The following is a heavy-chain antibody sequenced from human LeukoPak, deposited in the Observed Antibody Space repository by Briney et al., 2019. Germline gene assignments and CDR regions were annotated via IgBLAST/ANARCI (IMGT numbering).Heavy chain of an antibody. CDR2: ISYNGSNK. D-gene: IGHD2-15*01. CDR1: GFTFSSYA. Sequence: GGSLRLSCAASGFTFSSYAMHWVRQAPGKGLEWVAVISYNGSNKYYADSVKGRFTISRDNSKNTLYLQMNSLRAEDTAMYYCARDGCSGGSCQDYWGQGTLVTVSS. CDR3: ARDGCSGGSCQDY. V-gene: IGHV3-30*01. J-gene: IGHJ4*02.